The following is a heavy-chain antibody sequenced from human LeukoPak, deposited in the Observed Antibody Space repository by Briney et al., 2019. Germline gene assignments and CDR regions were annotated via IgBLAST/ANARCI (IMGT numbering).Heavy chain of an antibody. D-gene: IGHD3-22*01. J-gene: IGHJ5*02. Sequence: GASVKVSCKASGYTFTSYFLHWVRQAPGQGLEWMGIINPTGGDTTYAQKFQGRVTMTRDVSTSTVHMELSSLRSEDTAVYYCARDPNYDTIAYWGWFDPWGQGTLVTVSS. CDR3: ARDPNYDTIAYWGWFDP. CDR1: GYTFTSYF. CDR2: INPTGGDT. V-gene: IGHV1-46*01.